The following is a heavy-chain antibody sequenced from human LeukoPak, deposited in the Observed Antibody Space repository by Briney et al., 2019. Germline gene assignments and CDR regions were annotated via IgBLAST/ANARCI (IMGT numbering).Heavy chain of an antibody. Sequence: GGSLRLSCAASGFTFRNYAMTWVRQAPGKGLEWVSAIGGSGGNTNYADSVKGRFTISRDNSKNTLYLQMNSLRAEDTAVYYCAKDQASGTYYGFFDHWGQGILVGVSS. J-gene: IGHJ4*02. V-gene: IGHV3-23*01. CDR2: IGGSGGNT. CDR1: GFTFRNYA. D-gene: IGHD1-26*01. CDR3: AKDQASGTYYGFFDH.